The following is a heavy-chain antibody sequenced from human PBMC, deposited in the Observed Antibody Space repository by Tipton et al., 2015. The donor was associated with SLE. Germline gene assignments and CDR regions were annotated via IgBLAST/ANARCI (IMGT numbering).Heavy chain of an antibody. D-gene: IGHD6-19*01. Sequence: TLSLTCTVSGGSITDSTYYWGWIRQPPGKGLEWIGSVYHNGITDYNPSLRSRVTTSVDTSKNHFSLKVRSVTAADTAVYYCARLVGGWHYFDYWGQGMLVSVSS. V-gene: IGHV4-39*07. CDR1: GGSITDSTYY. CDR3: ARLVGGWHYFDY. CDR2: VYHNGIT. J-gene: IGHJ4*02.